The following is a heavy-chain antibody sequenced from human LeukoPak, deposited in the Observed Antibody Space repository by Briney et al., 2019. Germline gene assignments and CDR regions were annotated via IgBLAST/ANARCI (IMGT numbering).Heavy chain of an antibody. V-gene: IGHV4-39*01. D-gene: IGHD3-3*01. CDR1: GGSISSSSYY. CDR3: ATFGVVIPDDY. Sequence: SETLSLTCTVSGGSISSSSYYWGWIRQPPGKGLEWIGCIYYSGSTYYNPSLKSRVTISVDTSKNQFSPKLSSVTAADTAVYYCATFGVVIPDDYWGQGTLVTVSS. CDR2: IYYSGST. J-gene: IGHJ4*02.